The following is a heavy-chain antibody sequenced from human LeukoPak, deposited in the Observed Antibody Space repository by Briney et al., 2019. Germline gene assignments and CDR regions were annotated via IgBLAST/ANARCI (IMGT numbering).Heavy chain of an antibody. D-gene: IGHD3-22*01. CDR1: GFTFSSYA. CDR3: AKDMGGTMIVVRYLDY. J-gene: IGHJ4*02. Sequence: GGSLRLSCAASGFTFSSYAMSWVRQAPGKGLEWVSAISGSGGSTYYADSVKGRFTISRDNSKNTLYLQVNSLRAEDTAVYYCAKDMGGTMIVVRYLDYWGQGTLVTVSS. CDR2: ISGSGGST. V-gene: IGHV3-23*01.